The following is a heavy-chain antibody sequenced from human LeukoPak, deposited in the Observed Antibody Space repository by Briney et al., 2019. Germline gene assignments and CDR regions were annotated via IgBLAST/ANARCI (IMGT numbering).Heavy chain of an antibody. J-gene: IGHJ6*02. CDR3: ASRDKGYYYGMDV. CDR1: GFTVSSNY. CDR2: IYSGGST. D-gene: IGHD5-24*01. V-gene: IGHV3-66*01. Sequence: HAGGSLRLSCAASGFTVSSNYMSWVRHTPGKGLEWVSLIYSGGSTYYADSVKGRFTISRDNSKNTLYLQMNSLRAEDTAVYYCASRDKGYYYGMDVWGQGNTVTVSS.